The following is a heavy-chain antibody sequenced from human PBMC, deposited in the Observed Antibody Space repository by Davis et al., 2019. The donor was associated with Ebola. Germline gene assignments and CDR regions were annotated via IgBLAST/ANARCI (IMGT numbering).Heavy chain of an antibody. Sequence: ASVQVSCKASGYTFTSYYMHCVRQAPGQGLEWMGIINPSGGSTSYAQKFQGRVTMTRDTSTSTVYMELSSLRSEDTAVYYCARLVTANEGILGAFDIWGQGTMVTVSS. V-gene: IGHV1-46*01. CDR1: GYTFTSYY. CDR3: ARLVTANEGILGAFDI. CDR2: INPSGGST. J-gene: IGHJ3*02. D-gene: IGHD2-21*02.